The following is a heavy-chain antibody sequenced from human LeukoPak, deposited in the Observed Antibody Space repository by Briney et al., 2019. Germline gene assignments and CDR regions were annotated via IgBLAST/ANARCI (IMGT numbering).Heavy chain of an antibody. CDR3: ARASFSFGTTDY. D-gene: IGHD3-10*01. CDR1: GGSISSGGYY. CDR2: IYYSGST. Sequence: SETLSLTCAVSGGSISSGGYYWSWIRQPPGKGLEWIGYIYYSGSTNYNPSLKSRVTISVDTSKNQFSLKLSSVTAADTAVYYCARASFSFGTTDYWGQGTLVTVSS. J-gene: IGHJ4*02. V-gene: IGHV4-61*08.